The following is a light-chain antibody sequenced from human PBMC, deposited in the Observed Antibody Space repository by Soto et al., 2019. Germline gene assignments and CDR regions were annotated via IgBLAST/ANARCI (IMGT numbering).Light chain of an antibody. J-gene: IGKJ3*01. CDR1: QSVSSN. CDR3: QQYDNWPPRT. Sequence: EIVVTQSPATLSLSPGERATLSCRASQSVSSNFAWYQQKPGQSPRLLIYGASTRATGIPGRFSGSGSGTEFTLTISSLQSEDFAVYYCQQYDNWPPRTFGPGTKVDIK. V-gene: IGKV3-15*01. CDR2: GAS.